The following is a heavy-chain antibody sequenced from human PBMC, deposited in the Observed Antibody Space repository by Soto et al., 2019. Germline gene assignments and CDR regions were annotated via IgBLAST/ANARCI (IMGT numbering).Heavy chain of an antibody. CDR1: GFTFSSYS. CDR2: ISSSSSYI. V-gene: IGHV3-21*01. Sequence: GGSLRLSCAASGFTFSSYSMNWVRQAPGKGLEWVSSISSSSSYIYYADSVKGRFTISRDNAKNSLYLQMNSLRAGDTAVYYCARDSSIAVAGPRSDYWGQGTLVTVSS. J-gene: IGHJ4*02. CDR3: ARDSSIAVAGPRSDY. D-gene: IGHD6-19*01.